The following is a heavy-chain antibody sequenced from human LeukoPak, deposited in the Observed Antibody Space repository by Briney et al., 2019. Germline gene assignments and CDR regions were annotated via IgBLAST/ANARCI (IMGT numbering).Heavy chain of an antibody. D-gene: IGHD6-13*01. V-gene: IGHV3-48*03. J-gene: IGHJ4*02. CDR3: ARGLLAAAGIDY. Sequence: GGSLRLSCAASGFLFSSYEMNWVRQAPGKGLEWVSYISTSGGTIYYADSVKGRFTISRDNAKNSLYLQMNSLRAEDTAVYYCARGLLAAAGIDYWGQGALVTVSS. CDR1: GFLFSSYE. CDR2: ISTSGGTI.